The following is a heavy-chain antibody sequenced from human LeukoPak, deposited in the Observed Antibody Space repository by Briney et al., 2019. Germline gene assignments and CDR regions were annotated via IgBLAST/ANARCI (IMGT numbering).Heavy chain of an antibody. CDR1: GFTFSSYG. D-gene: IGHD6-19*01. CDR3: ARRQSSGWYAYYYYYGMDV. V-gene: IGHV3-30*03. J-gene: IGHJ6*02. Sequence: GGSLRLSYAASGFTFSSYGMNWVRQAPGKGLEWVAVISYDGSNKYYADSVKGRFTISRDNSKNTLYLQMNSLRAEDTAVYYCARRQSSGWYAYYYYYGMDVWGQGTTVTVSS. CDR2: ISYDGSNK.